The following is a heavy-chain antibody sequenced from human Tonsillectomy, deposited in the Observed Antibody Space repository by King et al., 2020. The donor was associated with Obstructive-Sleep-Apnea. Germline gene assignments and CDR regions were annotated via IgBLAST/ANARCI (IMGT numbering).Heavy chain of an antibody. Sequence: VQLVESGGGLVQPGGSLRLSCAASGFTFNTYWMSWVRQVPGKGLEWVANINQDGSEKYYVDSVKGRFTTSRNNAKNSLYLQLNSLRAEDTAVYHCARGVDTAMVRAYYFDNWGQGTLVTVSS. J-gene: IGHJ4*02. D-gene: IGHD5-18*01. CDR1: GFTFNTYW. CDR2: INQDGSEK. V-gene: IGHV3-7*01. CDR3: ARGVDTAMVRAYYFDN.